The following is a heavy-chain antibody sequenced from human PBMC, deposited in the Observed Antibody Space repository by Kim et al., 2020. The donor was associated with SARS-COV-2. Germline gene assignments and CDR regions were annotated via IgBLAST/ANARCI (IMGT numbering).Heavy chain of an antibody. CDR2: T. D-gene: IGHD6-6*01. Sequence: TNYHPSPKSRVTISVDTSKNQFSLKLRSVTAADTAVYYCAREGIAARRFDYWGQGALVTVSA. J-gene: IGHJ4*02. CDR3: AREGIAARRFDY. V-gene: IGHV4-59*01.